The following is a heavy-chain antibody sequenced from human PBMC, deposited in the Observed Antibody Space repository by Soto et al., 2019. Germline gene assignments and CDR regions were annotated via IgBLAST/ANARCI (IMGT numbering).Heavy chain of an antibody. CDR3: ARVLEQWLVTDY. V-gene: IGHV1-46*01. D-gene: IGHD6-19*01. J-gene: IGHJ4*02. Sequence: GASVKVSCKASGYTFTSYYMHWVRQAPGQGLEWMGIINPSGCSTSYAQKFQGRVTMTRDSSTGTVYMELSSLRSEDTAVYYCARVLEQWLVTDYWGQGTLVTVSS. CDR2: INPSGCST. CDR1: GYTFTSYY.